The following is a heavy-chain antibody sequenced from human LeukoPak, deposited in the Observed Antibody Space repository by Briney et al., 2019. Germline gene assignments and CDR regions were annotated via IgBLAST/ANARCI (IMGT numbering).Heavy chain of an antibody. D-gene: IGHD5-24*01. CDR1: GFTFSSYE. CDR2: ISSSGSTT. CDR3: ATVRDEFDY. J-gene: IGHJ4*02. Sequence: GGSLRLSCAASGFTFSSYEMNWVRQAPEKGLEWLSYISSSGSTTYYADSVKGRFTSSRDNTKNSLYLQMNSLRAEDTAVYYCATVRDEFDYWGQGILVTVSS. V-gene: IGHV3-48*03.